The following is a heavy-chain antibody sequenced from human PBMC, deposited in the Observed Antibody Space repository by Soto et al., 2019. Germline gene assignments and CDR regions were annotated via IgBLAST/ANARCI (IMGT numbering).Heavy chain of an antibody. J-gene: IGHJ6*03. CDR1: GYTFTSYY. D-gene: IGHD3-3*01. Sequence: ASVKVSCKASGYTFTSYYIHWVRQAPGQGLEWMGIINPSGGSTSYAQKFQGRVTMTRDTSKNQFSLKLSSVTAADTAVYYCARRYDFWSGYLYYYYMDVWGKGTTVTVSS. V-gene: IGHV1-46*01. CDR2: INPSGGST. CDR3: ARRYDFWSGYLYYYYMDV.